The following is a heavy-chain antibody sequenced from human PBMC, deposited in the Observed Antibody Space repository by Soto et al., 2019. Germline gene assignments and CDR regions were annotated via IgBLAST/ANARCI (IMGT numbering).Heavy chain of an antibody. Sequence: EVQLVESGGGLVQPGRSLRLSCAASGFTFDDYAMHWVRHAPGKGLEWVTGISGNSGSIVYADAVKGRFTICRDNAKNSLNLQMNGLKAEDTASYYCAKDYGSGSPYWYFDLWGRGTLVTVSS. J-gene: IGHJ2*01. CDR3: AKDYGSGSPYWYFDL. CDR2: ISGNSGSI. CDR1: GFTFDDYA. D-gene: IGHD6-19*01. V-gene: IGHV3-9*01.